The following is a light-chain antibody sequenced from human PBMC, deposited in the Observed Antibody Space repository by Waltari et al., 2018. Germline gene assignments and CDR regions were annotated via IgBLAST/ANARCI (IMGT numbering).Light chain of an antibody. J-gene: IGLJ3*02. CDR3: GTWDATLSAGV. CDR2: DNN. V-gene: IGLV1-51*01. Sequence: QSVLTQPPSVSAAPGQKVTISCSVSYSNIGNNYLSWYQQLPGTAPKLLIYDNNKRPSGIPDRFSGSKSGASATLGITGLQTGDEADYYCGTWDATLSAGVFGGGTKVTVL. CDR1: YSNIGNNY.